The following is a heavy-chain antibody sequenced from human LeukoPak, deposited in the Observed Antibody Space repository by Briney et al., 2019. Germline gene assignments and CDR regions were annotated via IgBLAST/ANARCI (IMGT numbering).Heavy chain of an antibody. Sequence: KPSETLSLTCTVSGGSLSTYYWSWIRQPPGKGLEWMGYIYYTGSTNYNPSLKSRVTISVDTSKNQFSLRLSSVTAADTAVYYCARASGGYFNNWFDPWGQGTPVTVSS. CDR3: ARASGGYFNNWFDP. CDR1: GGSLSTYY. V-gene: IGHV4-59*01. D-gene: IGHD3-22*01. J-gene: IGHJ5*02. CDR2: IYYTGST.